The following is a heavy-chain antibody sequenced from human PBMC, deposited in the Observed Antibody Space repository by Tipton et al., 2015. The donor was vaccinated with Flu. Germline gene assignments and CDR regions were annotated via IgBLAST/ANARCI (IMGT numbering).Heavy chain of an antibody. CDR1: GYSFTNHW. J-gene: IGHJ2*01. V-gene: IGHV5-51*01. CDR2: IYPVVSDT. D-gene: IGHD1-14*01. Sequence: QLMQSGAEVKEPGESLKISCRGSGYSFTNHWIGWGRQMPGKGLEWMGIIYPVVSDTRYSPSFQGQVTISADKSISAAYLQWSSLKASDTAMYYCVRQPGGVRYFDFWGRGTLVTVSP. CDR3: VRQPGGVRYFDF.